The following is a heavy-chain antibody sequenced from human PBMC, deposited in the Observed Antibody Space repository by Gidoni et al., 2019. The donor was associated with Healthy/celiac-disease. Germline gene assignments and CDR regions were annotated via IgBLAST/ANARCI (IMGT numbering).Heavy chain of an antibody. Sequence: QVQLQESGPGLVKPSQTLSLTGTVPGGPISSGDHYWSWIRQPPGKGLEWIGYISYSGSTYSNPSLKSRVTISVDTSKNPFSLKLSSVTAAATAVYYCATGSGYFPSRYSYYGMDVWGQGTTVTVSS. D-gene: IGHD3-3*01. CDR1: GGPISSGDHY. CDR2: ISYSGST. CDR3: ATGSGYFPSRYSYYGMDV. J-gene: IGHJ6*02. V-gene: IGHV4-30-4*01.